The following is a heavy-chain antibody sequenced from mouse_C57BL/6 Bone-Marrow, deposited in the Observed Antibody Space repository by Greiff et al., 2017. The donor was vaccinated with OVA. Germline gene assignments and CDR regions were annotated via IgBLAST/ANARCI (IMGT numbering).Heavy chain of an antibody. V-gene: IGHV1-81*01. Sequence: QVQLQQSGAELARPGASVKLSCKASGYTFTSYGISWVKQRTGQGLEWIGEIYPRSGNTYYNEKFKGKATLTADKSSSTAYMELRSLTSEDSAVYFCARSREIGYYGSSLAWFAYWGQGTLVTVSA. J-gene: IGHJ3*01. D-gene: IGHD1-1*01. CDR3: ARSREIGYYGSSLAWFAY. CDR2: IYPRSGNT. CDR1: GYTFTSYG.